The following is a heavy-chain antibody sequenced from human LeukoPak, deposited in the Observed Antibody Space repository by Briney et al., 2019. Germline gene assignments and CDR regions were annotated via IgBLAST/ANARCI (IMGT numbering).Heavy chain of an antibody. D-gene: IGHD5-12*01. J-gene: IGHJ4*02. CDR1: GYTFTGYY. CDR2: INPNSGGT. V-gene: IGHV1-2*02. Sequence: GASVKVSCKASGYTFTGYYMHWVRQALGQGLEWMGWINPNSGGTNYAQKFQGRVTMTRDTSISTAYMELSRLRSDDTAVYYCAREDGYPRGYFDYWGQGTLVTVSS. CDR3: AREDGYPRGYFDY.